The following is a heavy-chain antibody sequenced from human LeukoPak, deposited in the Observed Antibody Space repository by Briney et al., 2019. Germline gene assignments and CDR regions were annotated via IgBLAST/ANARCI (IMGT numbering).Heavy chain of an antibody. CDR3: AREPGTTWFGGLGVDY. J-gene: IGHJ4*02. Sequence: ASVKVSCKASGYTFTSYGISWVRQAPGQGLEWMGWINPNSGGTNYAQKFQGRVTMTRDTSISTAYMELSRLRSDDTAVYYCAREPGTTWFGGLGVDYWGQGTLVTVSS. V-gene: IGHV1-2*02. CDR1: GYTFTSYG. D-gene: IGHD3-10*01. CDR2: INPNSGGT.